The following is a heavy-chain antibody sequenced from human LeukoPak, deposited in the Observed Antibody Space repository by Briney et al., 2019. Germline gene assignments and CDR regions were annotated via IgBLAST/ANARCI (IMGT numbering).Heavy chain of an antibody. D-gene: IGHD3-9*01. CDR3: ARDREYYDILTGYFRAAFDI. CDR2: IYTSGST. CDR1: GGSISSYY. Sequence: KASETLSLTCTVSGGSISSYYWSWIRQPAGKGLEWIGRIYTSGSTNYNPSLKSRVTMSVDTSKNQFSLKLSSVTAADTAVYYCARDREYYDILTGYFRAAFDIWGQGTMVTVSS. J-gene: IGHJ3*02. V-gene: IGHV4-4*07.